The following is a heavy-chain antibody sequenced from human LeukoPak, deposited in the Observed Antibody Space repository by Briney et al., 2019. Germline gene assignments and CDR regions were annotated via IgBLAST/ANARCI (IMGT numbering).Heavy chain of an antibody. D-gene: IGHD5-12*01. CDR1: GGSISSGSYY. J-gene: IGHJ5*02. CDR3: AREPTINEEPNWFDP. CDR2: IYTSGST. Sequence: PSETLSLTCTVSGGSISSGSYYWSWIRQPAGKGLEWIGRIYTSGSTNYNPSLKSRVAISVDTSKNQFSLKLSSVTAADTAVYYCAREPTINEEPNWFDPWGLGTLVTVSS. V-gene: IGHV4-61*02.